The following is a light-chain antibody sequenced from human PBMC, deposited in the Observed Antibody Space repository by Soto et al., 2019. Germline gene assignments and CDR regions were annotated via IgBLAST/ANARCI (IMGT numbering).Light chain of an antibody. Sequence: DIRMTQSPSSLSASVGDTVTITCRASQSISSHLNWYQQKPGKAPNLLMYTASNLQSGVKSRFSGSGSGTDFTITISSIQNEDFATYYCQQSYSTPISFGQGTRLE. CDR3: QQSYSTPIS. CDR2: TAS. J-gene: IGKJ5*01. V-gene: IGKV1-39*01. CDR1: QSISSH.